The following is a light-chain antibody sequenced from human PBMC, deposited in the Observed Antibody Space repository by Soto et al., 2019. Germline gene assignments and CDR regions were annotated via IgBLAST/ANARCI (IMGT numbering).Light chain of an antibody. Sequence: EIVLTQSPGTLSLSPGERATLSWRASQSVSSNYLAWYQQKPGQAPRPLIYGASSRAIGIPDRFSGSGSGTDFTLTISRLQPEDFALYYCQQYGISPWTFGQGTKVEIK. J-gene: IGKJ1*01. CDR3: QQYGISPWT. CDR1: QSVSSNY. CDR2: GAS. V-gene: IGKV3-20*01.